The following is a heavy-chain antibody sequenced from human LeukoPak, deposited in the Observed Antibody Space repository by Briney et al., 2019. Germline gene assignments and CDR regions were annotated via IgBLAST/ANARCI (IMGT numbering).Heavy chain of an antibody. J-gene: IGHJ5*02. CDR1: GGSISSYY. CDR3: ARETHSSSIDP. CDR2: IYYSGST. V-gene: IGHV4-59*01. D-gene: IGHD6-13*01. Sequence: SETLSLTCTVSGGSISSYYWSWIRQPPGKGLEWIGYIYYSGSTNYNPSLKSRVTISVDMSKNQFSLKLSSVTAADTAVYYCARETHSSSIDPWGQGTLVTVSS.